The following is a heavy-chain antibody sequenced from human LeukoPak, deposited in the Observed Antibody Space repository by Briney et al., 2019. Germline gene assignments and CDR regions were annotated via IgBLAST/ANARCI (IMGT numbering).Heavy chain of an antibody. CDR2: ISGSGGST. Sequence: QSGGSLRLPCAASGFTFSSYAMSWVRQAPGKGLEWVSAISGSGGSTYYADSVKGRFTISRDNSKNTLYLQMNSLRAEDTAVYYCAPAGPLWFGEFQRYWGQGTPVTVSS. V-gene: IGHV3-23*01. CDR1: GFTFSSYA. CDR3: APAGPLWFGEFQRY. J-gene: IGHJ4*02. D-gene: IGHD3-10*01.